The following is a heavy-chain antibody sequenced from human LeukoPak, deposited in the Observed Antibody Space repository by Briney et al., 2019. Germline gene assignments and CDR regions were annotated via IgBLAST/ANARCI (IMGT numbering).Heavy chain of an antibody. Sequence: GESLKISCTGSGDSFTSYWITWVRQMPGKGLECMGRIDQNDSDTKYSPSFQGHVTISADTSINSAYLQWSSLKASDTAEYYWALERGYWGIGLDIWGQGTMVTVSS. D-gene: IGHD7-27*01. CDR2: IDQNDSDT. V-gene: IGHV5-10-1*01. J-gene: IGHJ3*02. CDR3: ALERGYWGIGLDI. CDR1: GDSFTSYW.